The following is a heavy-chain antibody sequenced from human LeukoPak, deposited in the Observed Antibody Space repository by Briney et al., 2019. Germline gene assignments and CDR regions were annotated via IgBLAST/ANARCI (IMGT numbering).Heavy chain of an antibody. J-gene: IGHJ4*02. D-gene: IGHD5-24*01. CDR3: ARSAGRRWLPQTHPFPDY. V-gene: IGHV7-4-1*02. Sequence: GASVKVSCKASGYTFTSYAMNWVRQAPGQGLEWMGWINTNTGNPTYAQGFTGRFAFSLDTSVSTAYLQISSLKAEDTAVYYCARSAGRRWLPQTHPFPDYWGQGTLVTVSS. CDR2: INTNTGNP. CDR1: GYTFTSYA.